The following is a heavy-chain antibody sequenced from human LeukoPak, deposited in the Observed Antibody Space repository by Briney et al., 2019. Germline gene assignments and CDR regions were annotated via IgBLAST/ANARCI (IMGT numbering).Heavy chain of an antibody. CDR3: ARAPKFRLVGVPKGPFDP. V-gene: IGHV3-23*01. CDR1: GFTFSSYA. Sequence: PGGSLRLSCAASGFTFSSYAMGWVRQAPGKGLEWVSAISGTGNRTYYADSVKGRFTISRDNAKNSLYLQMNSLRAEDTAVYYCARAPKFRLVGVPKGPFDPWGQGSLVTVSS. CDR2: ISGTGNRT. D-gene: IGHD1-26*01. J-gene: IGHJ5*02.